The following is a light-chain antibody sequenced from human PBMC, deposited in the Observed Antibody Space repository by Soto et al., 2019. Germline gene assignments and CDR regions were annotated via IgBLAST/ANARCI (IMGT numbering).Light chain of an antibody. CDR3: QQRGDWPA. CDR2: DVS. Sequence: EVVLTQFPATLSLSPGDRATLSCRASLSLSSYLTWYQQKPGQAPRLLFYDVSNRATGVPDRFTSSGSGTDFTLTISSLEHEVFAVYYCQQRGDWPAFGQGTKVEIK. CDR1: LSLSSY. V-gene: IGKV3-11*01. J-gene: IGKJ1*01.